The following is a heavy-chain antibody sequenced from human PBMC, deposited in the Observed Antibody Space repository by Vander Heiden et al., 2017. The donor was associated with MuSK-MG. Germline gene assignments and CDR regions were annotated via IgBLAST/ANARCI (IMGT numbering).Heavy chain of an antibody. CDR1: GGSFSGYY. CDR2: INHSGST. Sequence: QVQLQQWGAGLLKPSETLSLTCAVYGGSFSGYYWSWIRQPPGKGLEWIGEINHSGSTNYNPSLKSRVTISVDTSKNQFSLKLSSVTAADTAVYYCARGFVVVAARGRYFDYWGQGTLVTVSS. J-gene: IGHJ4*02. V-gene: IGHV4-34*01. CDR3: ARGFVVVAARGRYFDY. D-gene: IGHD2-15*01.